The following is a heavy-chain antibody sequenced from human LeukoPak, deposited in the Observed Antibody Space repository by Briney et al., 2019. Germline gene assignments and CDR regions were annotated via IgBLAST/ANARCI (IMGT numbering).Heavy chain of an antibody. CDR2: IKYDASDE. V-gene: IGHV3-33*01. Sequence: GGSLRLSCAVSGVSFSGYAMHRVRQAPGKGLEWVGLIKYDASDEYYADSVKGRFTISRDDSRNTLYLQMTSPRAEDTAVYYCARGQSVGWEIGVCDFWGQGSLVTVAS. D-gene: IGHD1-26*01. J-gene: IGHJ4*02. CDR1: GVSFSGYA. CDR3: ARGQSVGWEIGVCDF.